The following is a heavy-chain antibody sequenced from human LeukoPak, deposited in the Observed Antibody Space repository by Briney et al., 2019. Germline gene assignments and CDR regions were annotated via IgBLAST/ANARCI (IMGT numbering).Heavy chain of an antibody. CDR2: IYYSGST. CDR1: GGSISSSSYY. V-gene: IGHV4-39*07. CDR3: ARASRGVTTLFDY. J-gene: IGHJ4*02. Sequence: PSETLSLTCTVSGGSISSSSYYWGWIRQPPGKGLEWIGSIYYSGSTYYNPSLKSRVTISVDTSKNQFSLKLSSVTAADTAVYYCARASRGVTTLFDYWGQGTLVTVSS. D-gene: IGHD4-11*01.